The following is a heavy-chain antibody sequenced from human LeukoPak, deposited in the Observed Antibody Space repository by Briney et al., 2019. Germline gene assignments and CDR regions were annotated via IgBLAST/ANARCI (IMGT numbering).Heavy chain of an antibody. J-gene: IGHJ4*02. CDR2: ISSSSSYI. CDR1: GFTFSDYS. Sequence: GGSLRLSCAASGFTFSDYSMNWVRQAPGKGLEWVSSISSSSSYIYYADSVKGRFTISRDNAENSLYLQMNSLRAEDTAVYYCAREGQTITIFGVVYYLDYWGQGTLVTVSS. V-gene: IGHV3-21*01. D-gene: IGHD3-3*01. CDR3: AREGQTITIFGVVYYLDY.